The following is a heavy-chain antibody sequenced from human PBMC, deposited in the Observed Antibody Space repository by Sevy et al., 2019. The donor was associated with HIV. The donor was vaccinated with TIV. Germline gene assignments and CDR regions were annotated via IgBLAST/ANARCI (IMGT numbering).Heavy chain of an antibody. CDR1: GFTFSNFG. V-gene: IGHV3-30*18. Sequence: GGSLRLSCAASGFTFSNFGMHWVRQAPGKGLEWVAVISHDGTNKYYADSVKGRLTSSKDNSKNTISLQINSLRVEDTAVYFCAKDPDPSTVVVISATRASLDYWGQGTLVTVSS. CDR3: AKDPDPSTVVVISATRASLDY. J-gene: IGHJ4*02. CDR2: ISHDGTNK. D-gene: IGHD3-16*02.